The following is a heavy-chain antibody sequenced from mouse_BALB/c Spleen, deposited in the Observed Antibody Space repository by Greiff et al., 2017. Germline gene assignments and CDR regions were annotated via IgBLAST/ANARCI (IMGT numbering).Heavy chain of an antibody. CDR2: ISTYYGDA. V-gene: IGHV1S137*01. D-gene: IGHD1-1*01. CDR1: GYTFTDYA. Sequence: QVQLQQSGAELVRPGVSVKISCKGSGYTFTDYAMHWVKQSHAKSLEWIGVISTYYGDASYNQKFKGKATMTVDKSSSTAYMELARLTSEDSAIYYCARGPHYGSSKAWFAYWGQGTLVTVSA. J-gene: IGHJ3*01. CDR3: ARGPHYGSSKAWFAY.